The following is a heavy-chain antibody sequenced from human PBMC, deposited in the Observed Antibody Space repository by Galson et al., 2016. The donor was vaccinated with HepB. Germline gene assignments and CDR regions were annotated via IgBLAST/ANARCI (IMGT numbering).Heavy chain of an antibody. J-gene: IGHJ6*03. V-gene: IGHV1-24*01. CDR1: GYTLIDLS. CDR2: FDPGDDET. Sequence: SVKVSCKVSGYTLIDLSMHWVRQVPGKGLEWMGGFDPGDDETIYAQKFQGRVTMTEDTSADTAYMELSSLRSEDTAVYYCAAHLVPPSYYYYMDVWGKGTTVTVSS. D-gene: IGHD2-8*01. CDR3: AAHLVPPSYYYYMDV.